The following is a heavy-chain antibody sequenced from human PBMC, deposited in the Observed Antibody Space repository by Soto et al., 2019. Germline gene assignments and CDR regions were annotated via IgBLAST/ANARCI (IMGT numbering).Heavy chain of an antibody. D-gene: IGHD1-26*01. V-gene: IGHV3-30*03. CDR3: VQGASTAHQPLDS. CDR2: ISGDGNDK. CDR1: GFIFRNFG. J-gene: IGHJ4*02. Sequence: VQLVESGGGVVQPGRSLRLSCAASGFIFRNFGMHWVRRAPGKGLEWVAVISGDGNDKYYPDSMKGRFTISRDNFNNTLYLQLNSLRPADTAVYHCVQGASTAHQPLDSWGQGVLVTVSS.